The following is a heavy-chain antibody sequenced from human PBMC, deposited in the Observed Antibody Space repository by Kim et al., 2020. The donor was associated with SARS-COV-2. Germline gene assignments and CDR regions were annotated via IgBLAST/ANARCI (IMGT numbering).Heavy chain of an antibody. Sequence: ASVKVSCKASRYYFTSYGMHWVRQAPGQSLEWMGWINARNGNTKYSQKFQGRVTITSDTSANTVYMELSSLRSEDTAVYFCIYDSSGYDVFDIWGLGTMVTVSS. CDR3: IYDSSGYDVFDI. J-gene: IGHJ3*02. CDR2: INARNGNT. D-gene: IGHD3-22*01. CDR1: RYYFTSYG. V-gene: IGHV1-3*01.